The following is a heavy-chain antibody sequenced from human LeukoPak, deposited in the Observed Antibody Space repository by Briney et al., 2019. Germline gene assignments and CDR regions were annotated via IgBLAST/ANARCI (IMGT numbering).Heavy chain of an antibody. Sequence: GGSLRLSCAASGFTFNSYAMSWVRQAPGKGLEWVSGISGSGGSTYYADSVKGRFTIARDNAKTSLYLQMNSLRDEDTAVYYCASDLHYAFDIWGQGTMVTVSS. V-gene: IGHV3-23*01. CDR2: ISGSGGST. CDR1: GFTFNSYA. CDR3: ASDLHYAFDI. J-gene: IGHJ3*02.